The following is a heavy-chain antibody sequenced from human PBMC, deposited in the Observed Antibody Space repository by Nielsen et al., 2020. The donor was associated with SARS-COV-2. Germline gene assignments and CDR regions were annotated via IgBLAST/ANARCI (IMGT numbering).Heavy chain of an antibody. Sequence: SETLSLTCAVSGDSISSSNWWSWVRPPPGKGLEWIGEIYHSGNTNYNPSPKSRVTISVDKSKNQFSLRLISVTAADTAVYYCARLLTNTGNYFRFDPWGQGTLVTVSS. CDR3: ARLLTNTGNYFRFDP. CDR2: IYHSGNT. V-gene: IGHV4-4*02. D-gene: IGHD1-26*01. CDR1: GDSISSSNW. J-gene: IGHJ5*02.